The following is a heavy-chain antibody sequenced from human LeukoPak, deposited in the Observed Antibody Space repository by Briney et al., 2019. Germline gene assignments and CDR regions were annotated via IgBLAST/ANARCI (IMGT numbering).Heavy chain of an antibody. D-gene: IGHD3-22*01. CDR3: ARIDSSGYYRFDY. V-gene: IGHV4-39*01. CDR2: IFYSGST. CDR1: GGSISSSSYY. Sequence: SETLSLTCTVSGGSISSSSYYWGWIRQPPGKGLKWIGSIFYSGSTYYNPSLKSRVTISVDTSKNQFSLKLSPVTAADTAVYYCARIDSSGYYRFDYWGQGTLVTVSS. J-gene: IGHJ4*02.